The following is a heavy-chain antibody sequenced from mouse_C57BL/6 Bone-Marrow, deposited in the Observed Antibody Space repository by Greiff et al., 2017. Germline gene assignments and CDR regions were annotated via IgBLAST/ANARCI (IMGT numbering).Heavy chain of an antibody. D-gene: IGHD3-1*01. CDR1: GFSLTSYA. Sequence: VHVVESGPGLVAPSQSLSITCTVSGFSLTSYAISWVRQPPGKGLEWLGVIWTGGGTNYNSALNSRLSISKDNSKSQVFLKMNSLQTADTARYYCARNPHSSGYWFAYWGQGTLVTVSA. CDR2: IWTGGGT. J-gene: IGHJ3*01. V-gene: IGHV2-9-1*01. CDR3: ARNPHSSGYWFAY.